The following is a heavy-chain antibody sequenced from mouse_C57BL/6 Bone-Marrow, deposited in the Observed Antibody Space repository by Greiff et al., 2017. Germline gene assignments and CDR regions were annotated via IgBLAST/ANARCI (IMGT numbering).Heavy chain of an antibody. CDR1: GYTFTSYG. J-gene: IGHJ2*01. D-gene: IGHD1-1*01. CDR3: AKTTVVATDFDY. V-gene: IGHV1-81*01. CDR2: INTRSGNT. Sequence: QVQLQQSGAELARPGASVKLSCKASGYTFTSYGISWVKQRTGKGLEWIGEINTRSGNTYYNEKFKGKATLTADKSSSTAYMELRSLTSEDSAVYFCAKTTVVATDFDYWGQGTTLTVSS.